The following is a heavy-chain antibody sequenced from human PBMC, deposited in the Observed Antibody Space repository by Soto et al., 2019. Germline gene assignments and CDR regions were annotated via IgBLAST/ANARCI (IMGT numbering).Heavy chain of an antibody. Sequence: ASVKVSCNATGYTFTSYGISWVRQAPGQGLEWVGWISAYNGNTNYAQKLQGRVTMTTDTSTGTAYTELMRLRPHDTAVYYCARVSRFDYDIFVPHCYYSGMNAWGRGPTVTVSS. CDR3: ARVSRFDYDIFVPHCYYSGMNA. V-gene: IGHV1-18*01. J-gene: IGHJ6*02. CDR2: ISAYNGNT. D-gene: IGHD3-9*01. CDR1: GYTFTSYG.